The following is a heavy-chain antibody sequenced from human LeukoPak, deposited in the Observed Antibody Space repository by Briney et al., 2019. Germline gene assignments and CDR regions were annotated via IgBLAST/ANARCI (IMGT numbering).Heavy chain of an antibody. V-gene: IGHV3-9*01. D-gene: IGHD2-21*02. J-gene: IGHJ4*02. CDR2: ISWNSGSI. Sequence: PGRSLRLSCAASGFTFDDYAMHWVRQAPGKGLEWVSGISWNSGSIGYADSVKGRFTISRDNAKNSMYLQMNSLRAEDTALYYCAKAPNPYCGGDCYFDYWGQGTLVTVSS. CDR3: AKAPNPYCGGDCYFDY. CDR1: GFTFDDYA.